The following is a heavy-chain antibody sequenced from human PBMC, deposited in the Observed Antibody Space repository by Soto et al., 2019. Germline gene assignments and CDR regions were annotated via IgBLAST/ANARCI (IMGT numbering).Heavy chain of an antibody. V-gene: IGHV3-48*01. D-gene: IGHD4-17*01. CDR3: ARAPDYGDYAEYFQH. J-gene: IGHJ1*01. CDR1: GFTFSSYS. Sequence: GGSLRLSCAASGFTFSSYSMNWVRQAPGKGLEWVSYISSSSTIYYADSVKGRFTISRDNAKNSLYLQMNSLRAEDTAVYYCARAPDYGDYAEYFQHWGQGTLVTVSS. CDR2: ISSSSTI.